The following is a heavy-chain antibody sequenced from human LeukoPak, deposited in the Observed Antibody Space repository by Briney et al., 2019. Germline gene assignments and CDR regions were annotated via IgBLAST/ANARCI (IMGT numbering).Heavy chain of an antibody. Sequence: ASVKVSCKASGYTFTSYAMNWVRQAPGQGLEWMGWINTNTGNPTYAQGFTGRFVFSLDTSVSTAYLQISSLKAEDTAVYYCARESWLELRKAFDIWGQGTMVTVSS. CDR3: ARESWLELRKAFDI. V-gene: IGHV7-4-1*02. CDR1: GYTFTSYA. J-gene: IGHJ3*02. CDR2: INTNTGNP. D-gene: IGHD1-7*01.